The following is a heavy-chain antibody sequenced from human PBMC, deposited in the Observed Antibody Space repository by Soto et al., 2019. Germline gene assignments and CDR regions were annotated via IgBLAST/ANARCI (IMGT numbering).Heavy chain of an antibody. J-gene: IGHJ4*02. Sequence: GGSLRLSCAASGFNFKTYAMSWVRQAPGRGLEWVSAISSSGSRTYYADSVEGRFTISRDNSKNALFLEMNSLRAEDTALYYCAKERREVVSGTGDSWGRGTLVTVSS. V-gene: IGHV3-23*01. D-gene: IGHD6-19*01. CDR3: AKERREVVSGTGDS. CDR1: GFNFKTYA. CDR2: ISSSGSRT.